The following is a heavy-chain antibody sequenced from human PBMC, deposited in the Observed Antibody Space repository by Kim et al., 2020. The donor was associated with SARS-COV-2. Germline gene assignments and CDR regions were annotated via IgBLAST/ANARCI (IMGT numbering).Heavy chain of an antibody. V-gene: IGHV4-59*13. Sequence: SETLSLTCTVSGGSISNYYWSWIRQSPGKGLEWIGHMYYSGNTNFNPALKSRVTISVGTSKNQFSLKLDSVTAADTAVYYCARAPYCTDGVCYRSFYYYYGMDVWGQGTTVTVSS. CDR2: MYYSGNT. J-gene: IGHJ6*02. D-gene: IGHD2-8*01. CDR1: GGSISNYY. CDR3: ARAPYCTDGVCYRSFYYYYGMDV.